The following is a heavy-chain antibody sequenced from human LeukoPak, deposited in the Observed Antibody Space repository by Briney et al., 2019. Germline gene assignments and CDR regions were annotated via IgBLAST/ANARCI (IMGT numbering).Heavy chain of an antibody. Sequence: SESLSLTCTVSGASLNNYYWSWIRHPAGGGLEWIGRIYTSGSTNYNPSLRSRAPISLDTSNNPFSLNLSSVTAADTAMYYCGRVSGDCVCLDYWGQGTLGHVSS. CDR2: IYTSGST. D-gene: IGHD2-21*01. CDR1: GASLNNYY. V-gene: IGHV4-4*07. CDR3: GRVSGDCVCLDY. J-gene: IGHJ4*02.